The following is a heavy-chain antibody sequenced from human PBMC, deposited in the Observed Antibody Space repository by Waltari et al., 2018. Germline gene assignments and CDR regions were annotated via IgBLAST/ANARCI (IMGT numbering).Heavy chain of an antibody. Sequence: QLQLQESGPGLVKPSETLSLTCPVSGGSISSSSYYWGWLRQPPGKGLEWIGSIYYSGSTYYNPSLKSRVTISVDTSKNQFSLKLSSVTAADTAVYYCASNYDSSGYYQSEWGQGTLVTVSS. V-gene: IGHV4-39*01. CDR3: ASNYDSSGYYQSE. D-gene: IGHD3-22*01. J-gene: IGHJ4*02. CDR1: GGSISSSSYY. CDR2: IYYSGST.